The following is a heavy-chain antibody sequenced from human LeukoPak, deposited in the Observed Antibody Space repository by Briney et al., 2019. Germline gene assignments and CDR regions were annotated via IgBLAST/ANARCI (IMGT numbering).Heavy chain of an antibody. V-gene: IGHV1-69*06. D-gene: IGHD3-22*01. CDR1: GGSFTSYA. CDR3: ARDADPLTYYYDSSGYYFDY. Sequence: SAKVSCKASGGSFTSYAISWVRQAPGQGLEWMGRIIPIFGTAKYAQKFQGRVTITADKSTSTAYMELSSLRSEDTAVYYCARDADPLTYYYDSSGYYFDYWGQGTPVTVSS. CDR2: IIPIFGTA. J-gene: IGHJ4*02.